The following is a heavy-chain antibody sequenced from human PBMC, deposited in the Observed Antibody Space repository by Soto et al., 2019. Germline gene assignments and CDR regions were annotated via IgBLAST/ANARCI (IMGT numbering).Heavy chain of an antibody. V-gene: IGHV4-31*03. Sequence: PSETLSLTCTVSGGSISSGGYYWSWIRQHPGKGLEWIGYIYYSGSTYYNPSLKSRVTISVDTSKNQFSLKLSSVTAADTAVYYCARDRYDSSGRPFQHWGQGTLVTVSS. CDR1: GGSISSGGYY. CDR3: ARDRYDSSGRPFQH. D-gene: IGHD3-22*01. J-gene: IGHJ1*01. CDR2: IYYSGST.